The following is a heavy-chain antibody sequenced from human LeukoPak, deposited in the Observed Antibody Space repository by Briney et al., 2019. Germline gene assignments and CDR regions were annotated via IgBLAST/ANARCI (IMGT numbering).Heavy chain of an antibody. CDR1: GFTFDDYT. Sequence: GGSLRLSCAASGFTFDDYTMHWVLQAPGKGLEWVSLISWDGGSTYYADSVKGRFTISRDNSKNSLYLQMNSLRTEDTALYYCAKGSGSWERGYFDYWGQGTLVTVSS. CDR2: ISWDGGST. J-gene: IGHJ4*02. CDR3: AKGSGSWERGYFDY. D-gene: IGHD6-13*01. V-gene: IGHV3-43*01.